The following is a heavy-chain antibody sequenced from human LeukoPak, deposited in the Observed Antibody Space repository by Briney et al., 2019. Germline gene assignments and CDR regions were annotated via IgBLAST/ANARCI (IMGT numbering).Heavy chain of an antibody. CDR1: GFTVSSNY. Sequence: PGGSLRLSCAASGFTVSSNYMSWVRQAPGKGLEWVSVIYSGGSTYYADSVKGRFTISRDNSKNTLYLQMNSLRAEDTAVYYCARDGDCSGGSCYSDYWGQGTLVTVSS. V-gene: IGHV3-53*01. J-gene: IGHJ4*02. D-gene: IGHD2-15*01. CDR2: IYSGGST. CDR3: ARDGDCSGGSCYSDY.